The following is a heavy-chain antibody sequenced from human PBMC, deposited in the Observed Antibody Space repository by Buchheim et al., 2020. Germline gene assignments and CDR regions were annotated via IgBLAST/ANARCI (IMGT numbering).Heavy chain of an antibody. V-gene: IGHV3-30*18. J-gene: IGHJ5*02. D-gene: IGHD6-13*01. CDR2: MSYDGSNK. Sequence: QVQLVESGGGLVQPGGSLRLSCGASGFSFSNYGIHWVRQAPGKGLEWVAAMSYDGSNKFYGDAVKGRFTISGDNSQNTLYLQMNSLKPEDTAVYYCAKEYMAADGTSRGHLYNWFDPWGQGTL. CDR3: AKEYMAADGTSRGHLYNWFDP. CDR1: GFSFSNYG.